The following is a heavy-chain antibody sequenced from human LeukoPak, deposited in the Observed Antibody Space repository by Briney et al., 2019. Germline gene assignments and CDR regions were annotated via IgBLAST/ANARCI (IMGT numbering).Heavy chain of an antibody. Sequence: GGSLRLSRTASGFTFGDYLMSWFRQAPGKGLEWIGFISGGTTEYAASVKGRFTISRDDSTSIAYPQMNSLTTEDTAVYYCSRGSGWLSVYWGQGTLVTVSS. V-gene: IGHV3-49*03. CDR3: SRGSGWLSVY. CDR2: ISGGTT. J-gene: IGHJ4*02. D-gene: IGHD6-19*01. CDR1: GFTFGDYL.